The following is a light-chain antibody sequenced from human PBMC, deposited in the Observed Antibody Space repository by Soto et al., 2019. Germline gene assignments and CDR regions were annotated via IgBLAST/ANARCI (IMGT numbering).Light chain of an antibody. V-gene: IGKV3-20*01. CDR3: QQYGSSPQT. CDR1: QSVSSSY. Sequence: EIVWTQSPGTLSLSPGERATLSCRASQSVSSSYLAWYQQKPGQAPRLLIYGASSRATGIPDRFSGSGSGTDFTLTISRLEPEDFVVYYCQQYGSSPQTFGQGTKLEIK. CDR2: GAS. J-gene: IGKJ2*01.